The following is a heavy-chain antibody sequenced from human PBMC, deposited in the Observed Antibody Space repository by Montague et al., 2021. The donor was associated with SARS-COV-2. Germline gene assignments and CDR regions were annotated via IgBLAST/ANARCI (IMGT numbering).Heavy chain of an antibody. CDR2: PYYRSKWYN. J-gene: IGHJ4*02. D-gene: IGHD6-13*01. CDR1: GDSVSSNTAA. Sequence: CAISGDSVSSNTAAWNWIRQSPSRRLDWLGRPYYRSKWYNDYAVSVKSRISINADTSKNQFSLQLNSVTPEDTAVYYCARGISATNKWGQGTLVTVSS. V-gene: IGHV6-1*01. CDR3: ARGISATNK.